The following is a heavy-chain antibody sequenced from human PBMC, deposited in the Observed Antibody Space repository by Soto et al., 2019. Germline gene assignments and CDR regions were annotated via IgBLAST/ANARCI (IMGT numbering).Heavy chain of an antibody. CDR2: ISGSGGST. D-gene: IGHD1-1*01. J-gene: IGHJ4*02. Sequence: EVQLLESGGGLVQPGGSLRLSCAASGFTFNNYAMSWVRQAPGKGPEWVSVISGSGGSTYYADSVKGRFTISRDNSKNTLYLQINSLRGEDTAVYYCAKRATGTDFDYWGQGTLVTVSS. CDR3: AKRATGTDFDY. CDR1: GFTFNNYA. V-gene: IGHV3-23*01.